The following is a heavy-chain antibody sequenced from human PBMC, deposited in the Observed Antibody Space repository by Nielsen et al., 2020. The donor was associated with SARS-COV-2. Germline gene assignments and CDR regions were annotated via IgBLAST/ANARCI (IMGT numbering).Heavy chain of an antibody. J-gene: IGHJ4*02. CDR1: GYSFTSYR. Sequence: GGSLRLSCKGSGYSFTSYRISWVRQMPGKGLEWMGRIDPSDSYTNYSPSFQGHVTISADKSISTAYLQWSSLKASDTAMYYCARGGIAARPTDYWGQGTLVTVSS. V-gene: IGHV5-10-1*01. D-gene: IGHD6-6*01. CDR3: ARGGIAARPTDY. CDR2: IDPSDSYT.